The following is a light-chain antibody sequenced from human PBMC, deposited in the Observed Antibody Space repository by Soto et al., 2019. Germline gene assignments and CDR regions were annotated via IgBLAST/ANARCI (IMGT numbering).Light chain of an antibody. Sequence: EIVLTQSPGTLSLSPWERATLSCRASQSVSSTYLAWYQHKPGQAPRLLIYGASSRATGIPDRFSGSGSGTDFTLIISRLEPEDFAVYYCQQYGNSFVGFGQETKVDIK. J-gene: IGKJ1*01. CDR1: QSVSSTY. V-gene: IGKV3-20*01. CDR3: QQYGNSFVG. CDR2: GAS.